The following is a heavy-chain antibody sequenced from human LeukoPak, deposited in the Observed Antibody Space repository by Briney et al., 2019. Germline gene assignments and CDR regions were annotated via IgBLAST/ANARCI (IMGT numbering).Heavy chain of an antibody. CDR1: GGSFSGYY. D-gene: IGHD2-2*02. CDR2: INHSGST. J-gene: IGHJ6*02. CDR3: ARGSVQAVVVPAAIRAASGYYYGMDV. V-gene: IGHV4-34*01. Sequence: SETLSLTCAVYGGSFSGYYWSWIRQPPGNGLEWIGEINHSGSTNYNPSLKSRVTISVDTSKNQFSLKLSSVTAADTAVYYCARGSVQAVVVPAAIRAASGYYYGMDVWGQGTTVTVSS.